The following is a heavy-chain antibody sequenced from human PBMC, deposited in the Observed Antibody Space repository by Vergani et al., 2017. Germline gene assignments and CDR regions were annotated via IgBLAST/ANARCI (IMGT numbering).Heavy chain of an antibody. CDR2: ISAYNGNT. Sequence: QVQLVQSGAEVKKPGASVKVSCKASGYTFTSYGIRWVRQAPGQGLEWMGWISAYNGNTNYAQTLQGRVTMTTDTSTSTAYMELRSLRSDDTAVYYCARDPDIVVVPAAPYYYYYYCMDVWGQGTTVTVSS. J-gene: IGHJ6*02. CDR3: ARDPDIVVVPAAPYYYYYYCMDV. CDR1: GYTFTSYG. V-gene: IGHV1-18*04. D-gene: IGHD2-2*01.